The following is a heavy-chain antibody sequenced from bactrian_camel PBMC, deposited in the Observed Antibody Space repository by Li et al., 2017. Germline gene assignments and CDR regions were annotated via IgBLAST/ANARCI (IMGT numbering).Heavy chain of an antibody. Sequence: VQLVESGGGLVQAGGSLRLSCAASGYTYNRNCMAWFRQAPGKQREGVAAMNRFGTTTYADSVKGRFTISKDNAKSTLYLQMNSLKPEDTAMYYCATARTMYCPPGFPLSQYNYFGQG. CDR3: ATARTMYCPPGFPLSQYNY. CDR1: GYTYNRNC. V-gene: IGHV3S53*01. D-gene: IGHD5*01. CDR2: MNRFGTT. J-gene: IGHJ4*01.